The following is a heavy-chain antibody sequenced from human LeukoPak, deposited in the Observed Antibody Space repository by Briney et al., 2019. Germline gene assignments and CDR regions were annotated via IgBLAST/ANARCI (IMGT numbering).Heavy chain of an antibody. CDR3: ARMYSSSPPNYYFDY. Sequence: SVKVSCKASGGTFSSYAISWVRQAPGQGLEWMGGIIPIFGTANYAQKFQGRVTITADESTSTAYMELSSLRSEDTAVYYCARMYSSSPPNYYFDYWGQGTLVTVSS. V-gene: IGHV1-69*13. D-gene: IGHD6-6*01. J-gene: IGHJ4*02. CDR1: GGTFSSYA. CDR2: IIPIFGTA.